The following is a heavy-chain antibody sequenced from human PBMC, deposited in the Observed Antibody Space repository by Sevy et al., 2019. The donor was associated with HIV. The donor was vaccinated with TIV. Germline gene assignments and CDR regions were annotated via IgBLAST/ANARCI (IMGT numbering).Heavy chain of an antibody. Sequence: ASVQVSCQASGYSFTSYGISWVRQAPGQGLEWMGWISAYNGDTNYEQKLQGRVTLNTDTTTSTAYMELGSLRSDDTAVCYCGRDSVNSHAGYWGQGTLVTVSS. D-gene: IGHD1-7*01. J-gene: IGHJ4*02. CDR1: GYSFTSYG. CDR3: GRDSVNSHAGY. CDR2: ISAYNGDT. V-gene: IGHV1-18*01.